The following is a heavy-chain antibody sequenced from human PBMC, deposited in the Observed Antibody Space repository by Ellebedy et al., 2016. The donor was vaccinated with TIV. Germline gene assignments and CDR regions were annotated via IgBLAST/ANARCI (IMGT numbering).Heavy chain of an antibody. CDR3: ARASGGWEVLRAGQNCFDP. Sequence: AASVKVSCKASGGTFSSYSISWVRQAPGQGLEWMGGIIPIFGTANYAQKFQGRVTITADESTSTVYMELTSLISEYTAVYYCARASGGWEVLRAGQNCFDPWGQGSLVTVSS. CDR1: GGTFSSYS. D-gene: IGHD3-10*01. CDR2: IIPIFGTA. J-gene: IGHJ5*02. V-gene: IGHV1-69*13.